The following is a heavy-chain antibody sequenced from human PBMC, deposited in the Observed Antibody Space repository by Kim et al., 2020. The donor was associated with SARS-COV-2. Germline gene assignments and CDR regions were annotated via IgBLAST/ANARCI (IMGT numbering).Heavy chain of an antibody. CDR1: GGSISSGGYS. V-gene: IGHV4-30-2*01. CDR3: ARASIRNPETPYFDY. Sequence: SETLSLTCAVSGGSISSGGYSWSWIRQPPGKGLEWIGYIYHSGSTYYNPSLKSRVTISVDRSKNQFSLKLSSVTAADTAVYYCARASIRNPETPYFDYWGQGTLVTVSS. J-gene: IGHJ4*02. CDR2: IYHSGST. D-gene: IGHD1-1*01.